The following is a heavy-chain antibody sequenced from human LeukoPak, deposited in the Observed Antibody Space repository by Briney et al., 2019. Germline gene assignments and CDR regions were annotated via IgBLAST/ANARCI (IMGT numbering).Heavy chain of an antibody. CDR2: VKSYNAGGTT. Sequence: GGSLRLSCAASGFSIENDWMSWVRQAPGKGLEWVGRVKSYNAGGTTHYAAPVKGRFIISRDDSKNMLYLQMDSLKTEDTAVCYCTLIQGWGAGSYFLDYWGQGALVTVSS. J-gene: IGHJ4*02. CDR1: GFSIENDW. V-gene: IGHV3-15*01. D-gene: IGHD3-10*01. CDR3: TLIQGWGAGSYFLDY.